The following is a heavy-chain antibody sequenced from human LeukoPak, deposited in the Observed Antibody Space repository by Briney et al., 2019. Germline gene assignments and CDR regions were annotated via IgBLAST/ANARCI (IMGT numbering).Heavy chain of an antibody. J-gene: IGHJ6*02. V-gene: IGHV1-69*13. CDR1: GGTFSSYA. D-gene: IGHD2-2*01. CDR3: ARSHCSSTSCYYYYGMDV. Sequence: EASVKVSCKASGGTFSSYAISWVRQAPGQGLEWMGGIIPIFGTANYAQKFQGRVTITADESTSTAYMELSSLRSDDTAVYYCARSHCSSTSCYYYYGMDVWGQGTTVTVSS. CDR2: IIPIFGTA.